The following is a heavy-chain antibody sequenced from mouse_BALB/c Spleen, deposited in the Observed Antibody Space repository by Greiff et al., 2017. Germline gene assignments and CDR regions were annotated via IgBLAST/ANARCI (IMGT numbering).Heavy chain of an antibody. D-gene: IGHD2-3*01. J-gene: IGHJ3*01. CDR2: IWAGGST. CDR3: AREERGYYAWFAY. CDR1: GFSLTSYG. V-gene: IGHV2-9*02. Sequence: QVQLKESGPGLVAPSQSLSITCTVSGFSLTSYGVHWVRQPPGKGLEWLGVIWAGGSTNYNSALMSRLSISKDNSKSQVFLKMNSLQTDDTAMYYCAREERGYYAWFAYWGQGTLVTVSA.